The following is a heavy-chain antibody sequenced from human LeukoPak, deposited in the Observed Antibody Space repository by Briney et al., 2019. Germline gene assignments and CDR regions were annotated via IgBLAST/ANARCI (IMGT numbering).Heavy chain of an antibody. CDR3: ARWAAGIRTFDY. J-gene: IGHJ4*02. CDR1: GGSINSYY. V-gene: IGHV4-59*08. Sequence: KPSETLSLTCTVSGGSINSYYWSWIRQPPGKGLEWIGYIYYSGTTNYNPSLKSRVTISVDASKNQFSLKLSSVTAADTAVYYCARWAAGIRTFDYWGQGTLVTVSS. CDR2: IYYSGTT. D-gene: IGHD3-10*01.